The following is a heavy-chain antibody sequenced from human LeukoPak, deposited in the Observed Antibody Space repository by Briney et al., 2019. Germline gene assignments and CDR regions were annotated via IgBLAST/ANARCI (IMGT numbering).Heavy chain of an antibody. CDR3: ARDLYCGGDCYRDY. Sequence: ASVKVSCKASGYTFTSYGISWVRQAPGQGLEWMGWISAYNGNTNYAQKFQGRVTMTTDTSTSTAYMELGSLRFDDTAVYYCARDLYCGGDCYRDYWGQGTLVTVSS. D-gene: IGHD2-21*02. J-gene: IGHJ4*02. CDR2: ISAYNGNT. V-gene: IGHV1-18*01. CDR1: GYTFTSYG.